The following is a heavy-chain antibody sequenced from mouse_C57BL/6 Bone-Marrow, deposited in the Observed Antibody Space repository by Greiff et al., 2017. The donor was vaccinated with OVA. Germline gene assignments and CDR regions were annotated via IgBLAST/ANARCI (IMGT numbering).Heavy chain of an antibody. J-gene: IGHJ4*01. Sequence: QVQLQHPGAELVKPGASVKLSCKASGYTFTSYWMQWVKQRPGQGLEWIGEIDPSDSYTNYNQKFKGKATLTVDTSSSTAYMQLSSLTSEDSAVYYCARQRVYYAMDYWGQGPSVTVSS. V-gene: IGHV1-50*01. CDR2: IDPSDSYT. CDR1: GYTFTSYW. CDR3: ARQRVYYAMDY.